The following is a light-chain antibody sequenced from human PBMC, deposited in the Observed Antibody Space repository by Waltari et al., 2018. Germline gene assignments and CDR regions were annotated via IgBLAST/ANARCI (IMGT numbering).Light chain of an antibody. Sequence: SYVLTQPPSVSVAPGETARITCGGNTIERKSLQWYRQRPGQAPVLVISYDSDRPSGIPERFSGSNSGNTATLTISRVEAGDEADYYCQVWDANTDPGVFGTGTEVTVL. CDR1: TIERKS. CDR3: QVWDANTDPGV. V-gene: IGLV3-21*01. J-gene: IGLJ1*01. CDR2: YDS.